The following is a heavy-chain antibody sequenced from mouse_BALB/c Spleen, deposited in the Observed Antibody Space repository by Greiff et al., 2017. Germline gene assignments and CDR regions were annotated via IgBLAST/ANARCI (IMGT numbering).Heavy chain of an antibody. CDR3: TRYYGNYGWFAY. V-gene: IGHV1-69*02. J-gene: IGHJ3*01. D-gene: IGHD2-1*01. CDR1: GYTFTSYW. Sequence: QVQLQQSGAELVRPGASVKLSCKASGYTFTSYWINWVKQRPGQGLEWIGNIYPSDSYTNYNQKFKDKATLTVDKSSSTAYMQLSSPTSEDSAVYYCTRYYGNYGWFAYWGQGTLVTVSA. CDR2: IYPSDSYT.